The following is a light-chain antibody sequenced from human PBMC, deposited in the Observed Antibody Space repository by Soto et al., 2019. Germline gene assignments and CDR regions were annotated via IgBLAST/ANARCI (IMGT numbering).Light chain of an antibody. CDR1: QSLSGN. J-gene: IGKJ1*01. V-gene: IGKV3-15*01. CDR3: QQYSKVPPCT. Sequence: IVMTQSPATLAGSPGETVTLSCRASQSLSGNLAWYQQKPGQDPRLLIFRASTRATGVPARFSGRGSGTEFNLTIRWLQSEDFAVYYCQQYSKVPPCTFRQGTKV. CDR2: RAS.